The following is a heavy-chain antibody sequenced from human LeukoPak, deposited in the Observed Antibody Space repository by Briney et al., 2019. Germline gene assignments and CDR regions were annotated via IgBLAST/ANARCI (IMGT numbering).Heavy chain of an antibody. CDR3: ARGGSGWYRVYYYYMDV. CDR2: IYYSGST. D-gene: IGHD6-19*01. Sequence: SETLSLTCTVSGGSISSYYWSWIRQPPGKGLEWIGYIYYSGSTNYNPSLKSRVTISVDTPKNQFSLKLSCVTAADTAVYYCARGGSGWYRVYYYYMDVWGKGTTVTVSS. J-gene: IGHJ6*03. V-gene: IGHV4-59*01. CDR1: GGSISSYY.